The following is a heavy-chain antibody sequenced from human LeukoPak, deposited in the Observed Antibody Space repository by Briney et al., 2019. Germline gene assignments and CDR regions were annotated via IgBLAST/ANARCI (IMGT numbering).Heavy chain of an antibody. CDR3: ARGGAAGDAFDI. J-gene: IGHJ3*02. Sequence: ASVKVSCKASGYTFTSCAMHWVRQAPGQRLEWMGWINAGNGNTKYSQKFQGRVTITRDTSASTAYMELSSLRSEDTAVYYCARGGAAGDAFDIWGQGTMVTVSS. CDR1: GYTFTSCA. V-gene: IGHV1-3*01. CDR2: INAGNGNT. D-gene: IGHD6-13*01.